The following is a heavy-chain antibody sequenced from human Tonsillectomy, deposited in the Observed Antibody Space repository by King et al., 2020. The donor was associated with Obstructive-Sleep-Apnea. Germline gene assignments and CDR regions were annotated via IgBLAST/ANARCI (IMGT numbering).Heavy chain of an antibody. CDR2: IYYSGST. D-gene: IGHD6-6*01. Sequence: HVQLQESGPGLVKPSETLSLTCTVSGGSISSYYWSWLRQPPGKGLEWIGYIYYSGSTNYHPSLKSRVTISVTTSKNQFSLKLNSVTAADTAVYYCASARYYYDGMDVWGQGTTVTVSS. J-gene: IGHJ6*02. CDR1: GGSISSYY. V-gene: IGHV4-59*08. CDR3: ASARYYYDGMDV.